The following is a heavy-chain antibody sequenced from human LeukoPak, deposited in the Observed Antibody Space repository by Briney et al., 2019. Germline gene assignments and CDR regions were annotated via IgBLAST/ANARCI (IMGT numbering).Heavy chain of an antibody. CDR1: GYIFTTYD. D-gene: IGHD3-22*01. CDR2: MNPNSGDT. CDR3: ARGGNYYDSSGYFRASADY. V-gene: IGHV1-8*01. Sequence: ASVKVSCKASGYIFTTYDINWVRQATGQGLEWMGWMNPNSGDTGYAQKFQGRVTMTRNTSISTAYMELSSLRSEDTAVYYCARGGNYYDSSGYFRASADYWGQGTLVTVSS. J-gene: IGHJ4*02.